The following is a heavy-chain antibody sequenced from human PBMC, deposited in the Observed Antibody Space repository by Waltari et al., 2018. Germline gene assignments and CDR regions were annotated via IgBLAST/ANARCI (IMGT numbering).Heavy chain of an antibody. D-gene: IGHD2-21*01. Sequence: QVQLHQWGAGQLKPSETLSLTCAVSGESFLGYFWSWIRQSPGKGLEWLGASHYSGSTNYNPTLARRLSLSVDTTKKQFSLRLTSVTAADAALYFCARYGEVPPNYFFDYWGQGTLVTVSS. CDR3: ARYGEVPPNYFFDY. CDR2: SHYSGST. CDR1: GESFLGYF. J-gene: IGHJ4*01. V-gene: IGHV4-34*01.